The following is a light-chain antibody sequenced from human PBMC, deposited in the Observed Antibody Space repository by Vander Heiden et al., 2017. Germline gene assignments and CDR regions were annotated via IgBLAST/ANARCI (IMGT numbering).Light chain of an antibody. CDR3: QQYDSYPQT. CDR2: AAS. Sequence: AIRMTQSPSSFSASTGDRVTITCRASQGISSYLAWYQQKPGKAPKLLIYAASTLQSGVPSRFSGSGSGTDFTLTISCLHSEDFATYYCQQYDSYPQTFGQGTKVEIK. J-gene: IGKJ1*01. V-gene: IGKV1-8*01. CDR1: QGISSY.